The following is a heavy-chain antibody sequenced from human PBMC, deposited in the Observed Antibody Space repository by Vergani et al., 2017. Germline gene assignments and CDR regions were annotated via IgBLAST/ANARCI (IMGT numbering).Heavy chain of an antibody. Sequence: QVQLVQSGAEVKKPGASLKFSCKAPGSTFTSYYMHWVRQAPGQGLDWLGIVNPSGGSTSYAQKFQGRVTMTRDTSTSTVYMELSSLSAEDPAVYYCTADNQQTYLGECSLTNCYGGVFDIWGQGTVVTVSS. CDR1: GSTFTSYY. CDR2: VNPSGGST. V-gene: IGHV1-46*01. D-gene: IGHD2-2*01. CDR3: TADNQQTYLGECSLTNCYGGVFDI. J-gene: IGHJ3*02.